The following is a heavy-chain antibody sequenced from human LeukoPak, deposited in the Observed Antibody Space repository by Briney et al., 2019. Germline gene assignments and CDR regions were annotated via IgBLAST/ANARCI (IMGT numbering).Heavy chain of an antibody. CDR2: IYYSGST. V-gene: IGHV4-39*07. CDR3: ARVLTTVWAAAAPYYFDY. Sequence: PSETLSLTCAVSGGSISSSSYYWGWIRQPPGKGLEWIGSIYYSGSTYYNPSLKSRVTISVDTSKNQFSLKLSSVTAADTAVYYCARVLTTVWAAAAPYYFDYWGQGTLVTVSS. J-gene: IGHJ4*02. D-gene: IGHD6-13*01. CDR1: GGSISSSSYY.